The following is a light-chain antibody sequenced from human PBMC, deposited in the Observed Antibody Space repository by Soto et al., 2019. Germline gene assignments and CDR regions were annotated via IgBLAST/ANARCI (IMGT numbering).Light chain of an antibody. CDR2: EVS. CDR3: SSYAGRNNLVV. CDR1: SRDVGGYNY. Sequence: QSALTQPPSASGSPGQSVTISCTGTSRDVGGYNYVSWYQQHPGKAPKLMIYEVSKLPSGVPDRFSGSKSGNTASLTVSGLQAEDEADYYCSSYAGRNNLVVFGGVTKLTVL. J-gene: IGLJ2*01. V-gene: IGLV2-8*01.